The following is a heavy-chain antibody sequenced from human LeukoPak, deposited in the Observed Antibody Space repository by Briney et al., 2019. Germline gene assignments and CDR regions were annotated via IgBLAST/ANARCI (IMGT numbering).Heavy chain of an antibody. CDR1: GGSISSYY. CDR3: ASSLPYYYGSGSTSFDY. Sequence: PSKTLSLTCTVSGGSISSYYWSWIRQPPGKGLEWIGYIYTSGSTNYNPSLKSRVTISVDTSKNQFSLKLSSVTAADTAVYYCASSLPYYYGSGSTSFDYWGQGTLVTVSS. CDR2: IYTSGST. V-gene: IGHV4-4*09. J-gene: IGHJ4*02. D-gene: IGHD3-10*01.